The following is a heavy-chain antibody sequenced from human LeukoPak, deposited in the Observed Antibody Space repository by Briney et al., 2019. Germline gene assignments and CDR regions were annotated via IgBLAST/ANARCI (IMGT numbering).Heavy chain of an antibody. V-gene: IGHV3-23*01. Sequence: GGSLRLSCAASGFTFSSYAVSWVRQAPGKGLEWVSSISGSGSSTYYADSVKGRFTVSRDNSKYTLYLQMNSLRAEDTAVYYCAKAKSPDYWGQGTQVTVSS. CDR3: AKAKSPDY. CDR2: ISGSGSST. J-gene: IGHJ4*02. CDR1: GFTFSSYA.